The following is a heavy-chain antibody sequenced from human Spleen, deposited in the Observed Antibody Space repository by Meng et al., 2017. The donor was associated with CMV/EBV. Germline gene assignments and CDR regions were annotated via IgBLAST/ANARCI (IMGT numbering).Heavy chain of an antibody. Sequence: GESLKISCAASGFTFSSYWMSWVRQAPGKGLEWVAIVWDNGNRQYYADSVKGRFTISRDNSRNTLYLQMSSLRAEDTAVYYCVKDIRNMAGGDYWGQGTLVTVSS. V-gene: IGHV3-33*06. CDR1: GFTFSSYW. CDR3: VKDIRNMAGGDY. D-gene: IGHD2-21*01. CDR2: VWDNGNRQ. J-gene: IGHJ4*02.